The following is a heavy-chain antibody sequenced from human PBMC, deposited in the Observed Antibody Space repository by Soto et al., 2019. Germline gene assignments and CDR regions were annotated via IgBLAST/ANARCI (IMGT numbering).Heavy chain of an antibody. V-gene: IGHV5-51*01. D-gene: IGHD2-15*01. CDR1: GYSFTSYW. Sequence: GESLKISCKGSGYSFTSYWIGWVRQMPGKGLEWMGIIYPGDSDTRYSPSFQGCVSGLAVMYGNSVYLHGSSLHAPDAPVFYCWRLDVVARGQFDCWSQRTPVTVSS. CDR2: IYPGDSDT. CDR3: WRLDVVARGQFDC. J-gene: IGHJ4*02.